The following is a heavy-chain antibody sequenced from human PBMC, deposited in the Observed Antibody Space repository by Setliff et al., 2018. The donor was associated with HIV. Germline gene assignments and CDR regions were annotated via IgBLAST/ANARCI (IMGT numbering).Heavy chain of an antibody. V-gene: IGHV1-18*01. CDR3: ARATSGTIHDF. CDR2: ISPFDGNT. J-gene: IGHJ4*02. Sequence: ASVKVSCKASGYTISTYLIAWVRQAPGQGLEWMGWISPFDGNTNYAQKLQGRLTVTTDTSTSTAYMELRSLRSDDTAVYYCARATSGTIHDFWGQGTLVTVSS. CDR1: GYTISTYL. D-gene: IGHD3-10*01.